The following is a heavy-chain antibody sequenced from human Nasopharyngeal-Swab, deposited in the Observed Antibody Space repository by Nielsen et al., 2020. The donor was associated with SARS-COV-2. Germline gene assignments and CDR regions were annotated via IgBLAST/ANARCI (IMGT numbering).Heavy chain of an antibody. CDR3: ARARITMIVVVNAFDI. J-gene: IGHJ3*02. Sequence: SETLSLTCTVSGGSISSGSYYWSWIRQHPGKGLEWIGYIYYSGSTYFNPSLKSRVTISVATSTNQFSLKLSSVTAADTAVYYCARARITMIVVVNAFDIWGQGTMVTVSS. CDR1: GGSISSGSYY. V-gene: IGHV4-31*03. CDR2: IYYSGST. D-gene: IGHD3-22*01.